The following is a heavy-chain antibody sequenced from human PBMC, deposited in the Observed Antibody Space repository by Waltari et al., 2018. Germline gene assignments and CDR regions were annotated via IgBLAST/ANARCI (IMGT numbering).Heavy chain of an antibody. V-gene: IGHV4-59*01. D-gene: IGHD6-6*01. J-gene: IGHJ6*03. CDR2: IYYRACT. CDR1: GGSISSYY. Sequence: QVQLQESGPGLVKPSETLSLTCTVSGGSISSYYWSWIRQPPGKGLEWIGYIYYRACTNYSPSLKSRVTISVDTSKNQFSLKLSSVTAADTAVYYCARVSYSSSSGGYYYYYYMDVWGKGTTVTVSS. CDR3: ARVSYSSSSGGYYYYYYMDV.